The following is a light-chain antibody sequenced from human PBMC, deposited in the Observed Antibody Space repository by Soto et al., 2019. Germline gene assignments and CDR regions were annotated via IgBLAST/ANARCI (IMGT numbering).Light chain of an antibody. CDR1: QSLLHSDGKTY. Sequence: EIVMTQTPLSLSVTPGQPASISCKSSQSLLHSDGKTYFYWYLQKPGQPPQLLIYEVSNRFSGMPERFSGSGSGTELILTISGLEPEDSGIYHCHQHGGSPETFGQGTKVDIK. CDR2: EVS. V-gene: IGKV2D-29*01. CDR3: HQHGGSPET. J-gene: IGKJ1*01.